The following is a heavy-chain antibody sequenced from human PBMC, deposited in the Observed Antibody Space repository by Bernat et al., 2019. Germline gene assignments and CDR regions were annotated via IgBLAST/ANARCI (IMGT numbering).Heavy chain of an antibody. Sequence: QLQLQESGPGLVKPSETLSLTCTVSGGSISSSSYYWGWIRQPPGKGLEWIGSIYYSGSTYYNPSLKSRVTISVDTSKNQFSLKLSSVTAADTAVYYCAREFRAIVVVPAAIDYWGQGTLVTVSS. J-gene: IGHJ4*02. D-gene: IGHD2-2*01. CDR1: GGSISSSSYY. CDR2: IYYSGST. V-gene: IGHV4-39*02. CDR3: AREFRAIVVVPAAIDY.